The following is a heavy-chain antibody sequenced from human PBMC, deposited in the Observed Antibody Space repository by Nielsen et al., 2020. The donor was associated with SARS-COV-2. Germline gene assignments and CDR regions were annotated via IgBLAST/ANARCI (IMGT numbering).Heavy chain of an antibody. CDR1: GFTFSIYR. V-gene: IGHV3-74*01. CDR2: IKSDGSGT. CDR3: ARDFGYCRGGTCNYYGMDV. J-gene: IGHJ6*02. D-gene: IGHD2-15*01. Sequence: GGSLRLSCAASGFTFSIYRIHWVRQAPGKGLAWVSRIKSDGSGTIYADSVEGRFTISRDNAKNTLYLQMNSLRAEDTAVYYCARDFGYCRGGTCNYYGMDVWGQGTTVTVSS.